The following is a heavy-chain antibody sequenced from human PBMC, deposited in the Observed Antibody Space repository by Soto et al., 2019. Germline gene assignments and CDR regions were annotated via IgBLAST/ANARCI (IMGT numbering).Heavy chain of an antibody. D-gene: IGHD6-13*01. CDR2: IHYTGNT. J-gene: IGHJ5*02. CDR1: SGSISSYY. Sequence: SETLSLTCTVSSGSISSYYWSWTRQPPGKGLEWIGYIHYTGNTNSNPSLKGRVTLSIDPSWNQFSLKLRSVTAEDTAVYYCVRRHVSATGIDWFDPWGQGTLVTVSS. V-gene: IGHV4-59*01. CDR3: VRRHVSATGIDWFDP.